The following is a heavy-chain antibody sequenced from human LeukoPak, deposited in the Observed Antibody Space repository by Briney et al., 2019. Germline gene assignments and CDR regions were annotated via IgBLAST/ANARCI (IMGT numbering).Heavy chain of an antibody. D-gene: IGHD2-15*01. V-gene: IGHV4-59*08. J-gene: IGHJ6*02. CDR1: GGSISSYY. Sequence: SETLSLTCTVSGGSISSYYWSWIRQLPGKGLEWIGYIYYSGSTNYNPSLKSRVTISVDTSKNQFSLKLSSVTAADTAVYYCARGSGRHDYYYYYGMDVWGQGTTVTVSS. CDR3: ARGSGRHDYYYYYGMDV. CDR2: IYYSGST.